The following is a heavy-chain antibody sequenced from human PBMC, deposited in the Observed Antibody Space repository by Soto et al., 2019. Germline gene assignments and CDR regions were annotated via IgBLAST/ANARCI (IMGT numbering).Heavy chain of an antibody. Sequence: SETLSLTCTVSGGSISSYYWSWIRQPPGKGLEWIGYIYYSGSTNYNPSLKSRVTISVDTSKNQFSLKLSSVTAADTAVYYCARERITIVGVVIMPYGMDGWGQGTTVTVSS. CDR1: GGSISSYY. V-gene: IGHV4-59*01. J-gene: IGHJ6*02. CDR2: IYYSGST. D-gene: IGHD3-3*01. CDR3: ARERITIVGVVIMPYGMDG.